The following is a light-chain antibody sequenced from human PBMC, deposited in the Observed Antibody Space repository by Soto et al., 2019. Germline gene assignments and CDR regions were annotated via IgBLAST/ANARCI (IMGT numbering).Light chain of an antibody. CDR2: AAS. CDR1: QTISTS. J-gene: IGKJ5*01. CDR3: QQNYSVPPIT. V-gene: IGKV1-39*01. Sequence: DIQMTQSPSSLSASVGDRVTITCRASQTISTSLIWYQQKPGKAPNLLIFAASTLQGGVPSRFSGSGSGTDFTLTISNLQPEDFATYYCQQNYSVPPITFCQGTRLEIK.